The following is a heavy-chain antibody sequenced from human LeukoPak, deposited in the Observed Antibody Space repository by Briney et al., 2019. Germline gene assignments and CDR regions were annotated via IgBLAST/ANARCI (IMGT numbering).Heavy chain of an antibody. J-gene: IGHJ4*02. V-gene: IGHV5-51*01. CDR2: IYPGGSDT. CDR1: GYSFTSYW. Sequence: GESLKISCKGSGYSFTSYWIGWVRQMPGKGLEWMGIIYPGGSDTRYSPSFQGQVTISADKSISTAYLQWSSLKASDTAMYYCARHAPYYYDSSGSADYWGQGTLVTVSS. D-gene: IGHD3-22*01. CDR3: ARHAPYYYDSSGSADY.